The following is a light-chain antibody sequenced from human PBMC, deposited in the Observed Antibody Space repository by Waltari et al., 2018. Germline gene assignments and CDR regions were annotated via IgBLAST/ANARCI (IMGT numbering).Light chain of an antibody. V-gene: IGKV1D-16*01. CDR3: QQYTSYPLT. CDR2: TIS. CDR1: QVITRW. Sequence: DIEMTQSPSSLSASVGDRVTITCRASQVITRWLAWYQQKPGKAPKSLISTISTLQTGVPSRVSGSGSGTEFTLTISSLQPEDFATYYCQQYTSYPLTFGGGTKVEIK. J-gene: IGKJ4*01.